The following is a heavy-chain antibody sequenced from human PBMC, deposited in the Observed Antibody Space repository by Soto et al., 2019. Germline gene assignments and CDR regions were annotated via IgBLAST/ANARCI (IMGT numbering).Heavy chain of an antibody. Sequence: QVQLVQSGAEVKKPGASVKVSCKASGYTFTSYGISWVRQAPGQGLEWMGWISAYNGNTNYAQKLQGRVTMTTDTSTSTAYMELRSLRSDDTAVYYCASVPLRGYSYGYSDYWGQGTLVTVSS. J-gene: IGHJ4*02. CDR1: GYTFTSYG. V-gene: IGHV1-18*01. CDR3: ASVPLRGYSYGYSDY. D-gene: IGHD5-18*01. CDR2: ISAYNGNT.